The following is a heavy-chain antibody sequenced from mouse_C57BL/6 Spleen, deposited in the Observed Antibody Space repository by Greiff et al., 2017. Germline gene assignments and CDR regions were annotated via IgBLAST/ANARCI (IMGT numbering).Heavy chain of an antibody. CDR2: IDPSDSYT. D-gene: IGHD2-1*01. J-gene: IGHJ4*01. CDR1: GYTFTSYW. CDR3: AKAGNYYLYYAMDY. V-gene: IGHV1-59*01. Sequence: QVQLKQPGAELVRPGTSVKLSCKASGYTFTSYWMHWVKQRPGQGLEWIGVIDPSDSYTNYNQKFKGKATLTVDTSSSTAYMQLSSLTSEDSAVYYCAKAGNYYLYYAMDYWGQGTSVTVSS.